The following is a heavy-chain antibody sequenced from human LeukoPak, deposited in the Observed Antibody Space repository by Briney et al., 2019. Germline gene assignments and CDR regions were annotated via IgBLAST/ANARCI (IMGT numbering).Heavy chain of an antibody. CDR1: GGSFSGYY. V-gene: IGHV4-59*10. J-gene: IGHJ4*02. Sequence: SETLSPTCAVYGGSFSGYYWSWIRQPAGKGLEWIGRIYTSGSTNYNPSLKSRVTISVDTSKNQFSLKLSSVTAADTAVYYCARGGGYDYRFDYWGQGTLVTVSS. CDR3: ARGGGYDYRFDY. D-gene: IGHD5-12*01. CDR2: IYTSGST.